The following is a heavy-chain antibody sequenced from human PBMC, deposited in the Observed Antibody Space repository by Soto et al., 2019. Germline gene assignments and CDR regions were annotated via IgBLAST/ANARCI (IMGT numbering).Heavy chain of an antibody. V-gene: IGHV3-21*04. J-gene: IGHJ3*01. D-gene: IGHD2-15*01. CDR2: ISSRSSHI. CDR3: ARDGYCSGGSCRDAFDL. CDR1: GFTLSNYN. Sequence: GGSLRLSCAASGFTLSNYNMNWVRQAPGKGLEWVSSISSRSSHIYDADSVRGRFTISRDNPKNSLYLQMNSLRAEDTALYYCARDGYCSGGSCRDAFDLWGQGTMVTVSS.